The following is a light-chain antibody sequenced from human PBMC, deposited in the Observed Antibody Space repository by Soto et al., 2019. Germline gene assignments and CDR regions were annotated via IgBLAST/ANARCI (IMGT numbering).Light chain of an antibody. CDR1: QSISSW. Sequence: DIHMTQSPSSLSASVGYRFNLSCRASQSISSWLAWYQQKPGKPPKLLIYRASSLQSGVPSRFSGSGSGTEFTLTISSLQPDDFPTYYCQQYNSYYTFGQGTKVDIK. CDR3: QQYNSYYT. J-gene: IGKJ2*01. CDR2: RAS. V-gene: IGKV1-5*03.